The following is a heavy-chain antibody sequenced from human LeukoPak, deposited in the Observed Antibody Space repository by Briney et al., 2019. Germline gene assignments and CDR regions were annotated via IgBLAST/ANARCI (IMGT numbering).Heavy chain of an antibody. J-gene: IGHJ5*02. CDR3: ARRGGSSWYGDWFDP. Sequence: SETLSLTCTVSGGSISSSSYSWGWIRQPPGKGLEWIGSIYYSGSTYYYPSVKSRVTISVDTSKNQFSLKLRSVTAADTAVYYCARRGGSSWYGDWFDPWGQGTLVTVSS. CDR2: IYYSGST. CDR1: GGSISSSSYS. V-gene: IGHV4-39*01. D-gene: IGHD6-13*01.